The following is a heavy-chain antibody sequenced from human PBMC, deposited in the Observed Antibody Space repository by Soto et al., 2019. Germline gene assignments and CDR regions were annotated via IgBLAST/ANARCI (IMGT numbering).Heavy chain of an antibody. CDR2: IWYDGSNK. J-gene: IGHJ4*02. CDR3: GYGSDHSADY. V-gene: IGHV3-33*01. D-gene: IGHD3-10*01. Sequence: QVQLVESGGGVVQPGRSLRLSCAASGFTFSNYSMHWVRQAPGKGLEWVAVIWYDGSNKYYADSVKGRFTISRDNSKNTLYLHMNSLRAEDTAVYYCGYGSDHSADYWGQGTLVTVSS. CDR1: GFTFSNYS.